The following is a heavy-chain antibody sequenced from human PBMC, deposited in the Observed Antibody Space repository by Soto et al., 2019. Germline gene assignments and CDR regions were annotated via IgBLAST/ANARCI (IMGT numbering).Heavy chain of an antibody. CDR1: GYTFTSYG. D-gene: IGHD6-19*01. CDR3: ARGRVGYSSGWFKGHGTNWFDP. J-gene: IGHJ5*02. Sequence: ASVKVSCKASGYTFTSYGISWVRQAPGQGLEWMGWISAYNGNTNYAQKLQGRVTMTTDTSTSTAYMELRSLRSDDTAVYYCARGRVGYSSGWFKGHGTNWFDPWGQGTLVTVSS. CDR2: ISAYNGNT. V-gene: IGHV1-18*01.